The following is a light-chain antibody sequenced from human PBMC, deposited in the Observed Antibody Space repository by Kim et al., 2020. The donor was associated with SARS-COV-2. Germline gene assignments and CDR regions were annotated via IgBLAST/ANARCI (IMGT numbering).Light chain of an antibody. J-gene: IGKJ4*01. Sequence: ASVGDRVTITCRASQTIDSFLAWYQQKPGEAPKLLMYTASTLRSGVPSRFSGSQSGTDFTLTISSLQPEDFAIYFCQQAKSWPLTFGGGTKVEIK. V-gene: IGKV1-12*01. CDR2: TAS. CDR1: QTIDSF. CDR3: QQAKSWPLT.